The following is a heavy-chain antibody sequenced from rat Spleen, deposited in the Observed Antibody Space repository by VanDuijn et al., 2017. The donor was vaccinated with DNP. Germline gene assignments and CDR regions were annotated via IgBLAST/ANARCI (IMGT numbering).Heavy chain of an antibody. D-gene: IGHD5-1*01. V-gene: IGHV2-6*01. CDR2: LSSGKTT. Sequence: QVQLTESGPGLVQPSQTLSLTCTVSGFSLNSYSVGWLRQPPGKGLEWIAALSSGKTTYYNSPLKSRLSISRDTSKSQVFLKMNSLQTEDTATYFCARDDWEQDYWGQGVMVTVSS. J-gene: IGHJ2*01. CDR3: ARDDWEQDY. CDR1: GFSLNSYS.